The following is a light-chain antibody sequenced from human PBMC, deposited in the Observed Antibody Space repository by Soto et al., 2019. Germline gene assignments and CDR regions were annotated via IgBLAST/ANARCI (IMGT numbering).Light chain of an antibody. Sequence: QSVLTQPASVSGSPGQSITISCTGTSSDVGSYNLVSWYQQHPGKAPKLMIYEGSKRPSGVSNRFSGSKSGNTASLTNSGLEAEDEADYYCCSYAGSWVFGGGTKLTVL. CDR1: SSDVGSYNL. V-gene: IGLV2-23*01. J-gene: IGLJ3*02. CDR3: CSYAGSWV. CDR2: EGS.